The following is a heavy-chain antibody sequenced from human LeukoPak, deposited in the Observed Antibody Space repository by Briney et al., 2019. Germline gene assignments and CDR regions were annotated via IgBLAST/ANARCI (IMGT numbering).Heavy chain of an antibody. Sequence: GGSLRLSCAVSGFTFSSWWMTWVRQAPGKGLEWISYISSSGDTIFYADSVKGRFTISRDNAKNSLYLQMNSLRAEDTAVYYCARDRGYWGQGTLVTVSS. CDR1: GFTFSSWW. J-gene: IGHJ4*02. CDR3: ARDRGY. V-gene: IGHV3-48*04. CDR2: ISSSGDTI.